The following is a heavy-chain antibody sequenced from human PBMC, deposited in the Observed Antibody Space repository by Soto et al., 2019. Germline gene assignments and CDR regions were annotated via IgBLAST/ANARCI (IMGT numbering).Heavy chain of an antibody. J-gene: IGHJ6*02. CDR1: GYSFTSYW. CDR3: ARDGYNYIQRYYYYGMDV. Sequence: PGESLKISCKGSGYSFTSYWISWVRQMPGKGLEWMGRIDPSDSYTNYSPSFQGHVTISADKSISTAYLQWSSLKASDTAMYYCARDGYNYIQRYYYYGMDVWGQGTTVTVSS. CDR2: IDPSDSYT. D-gene: IGHD5-12*01. V-gene: IGHV5-10-1*01.